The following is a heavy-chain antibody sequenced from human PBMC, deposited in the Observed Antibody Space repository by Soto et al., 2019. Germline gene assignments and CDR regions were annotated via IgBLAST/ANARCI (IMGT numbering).Heavy chain of an antibody. CDR1: GYDFSTHW. V-gene: IGHV5-51*01. J-gene: IGHJ4*01. D-gene: IGHD3-3*01. CDR2: IYPSDSDT. Sequence: PGESLKISCKASGYDFSTHWIGWVRHMPGKGLQWMAIIYPSDSDTKYSPSFQGHVTISVDKSVSSAYLRLSGLQASDSAKYYCATLFPDAGFWHYFDYWGPGTLVTVSS. CDR3: ATLFPDAGFWHYFDY.